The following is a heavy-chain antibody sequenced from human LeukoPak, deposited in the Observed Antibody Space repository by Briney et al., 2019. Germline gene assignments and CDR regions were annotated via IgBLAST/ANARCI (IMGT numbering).Heavy chain of an antibody. D-gene: IGHD2-15*01. CDR1: GYTFTSYP. V-gene: IGHV7-4-1*02. CDR3: AIWYCSGGRCYSNARTFDY. J-gene: IGHJ4*02. Sequence: ASVKVSCKASGYTFTSYPIHWVRQAPGQGPEWMGWIHTNIGNPTYAQGFTGRFVFSLDTSVSTAYLQISSLKAEDTAVYYCAIWYCSGGRCYSNARTFDYWGQGTLVTVSS. CDR2: IHTNIGNP.